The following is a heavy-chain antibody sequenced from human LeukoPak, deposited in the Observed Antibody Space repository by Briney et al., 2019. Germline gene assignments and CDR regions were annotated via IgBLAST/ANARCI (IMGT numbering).Heavy chain of an antibody. CDR3: ARGDYGDCPYYYYGMDV. CDR1: GGSFSGYY. J-gene: IGHJ6*02. CDR2: INHSGST. D-gene: IGHD4-17*01. V-gene: IGHV4-34*01. Sequence: PSETLSLTCAVYGGSFSGYYWSGIRQPPGKGLEEMGEINHSGSTNYNPSLKSQVTISVDTSKNQFSLKLRSVTAADTAVYYCARGDYGDCPYYYYGMDVWGQGTTVTVSS.